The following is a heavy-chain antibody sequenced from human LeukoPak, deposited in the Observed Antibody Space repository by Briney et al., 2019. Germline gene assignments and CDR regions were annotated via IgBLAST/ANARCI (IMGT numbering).Heavy chain of an antibody. CDR2: LNGDGTNI. CDR3: ARAPALFFYNSSGYYNGYFDL. V-gene: IGHV3-74*01. D-gene: IGHD3-22*01. J-gene: IGHJ2*01. CDR1: GFTFSNYW. Sequence: GGSLRLSCVASGFTFSNYWMQWVRQVPGKGLVWVSRLNGDGTNIIYADSVKGRFTISRDNSKNTLYLQMNSLRAEDTAVYYCARAPALFFYNSSGYYNGYFDLWGRGTLVTVSS.